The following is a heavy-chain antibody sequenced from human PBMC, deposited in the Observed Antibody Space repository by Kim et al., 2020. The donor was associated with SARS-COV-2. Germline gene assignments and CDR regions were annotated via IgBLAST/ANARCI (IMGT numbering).Heavy chain of an antibody. CDR1: GFTFDDHA. J-gene: IGHJ2*01. V-gene: IGHV3-9*01. CDR3: AKSATICRCWGSWHNWHLDL. CDR2: INWNSNKR. Sequence: GGSLRLSCEASGFTFDDHAMQWVRQVPGKGLEWVSGINWNSNKRGYADSVKGRFIISRDNAKRSLYLQMNDLRPEDTGFYYCAKSATICRCWGSWHNWHLDLWGRGTLVTVSS. D-gene: IGHD7-27*01.